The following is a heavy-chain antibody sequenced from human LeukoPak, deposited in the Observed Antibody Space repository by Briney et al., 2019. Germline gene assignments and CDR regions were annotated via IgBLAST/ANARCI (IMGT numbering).Heavy chain of an antibody. J-gene: IGHJ4*02. D-gene: IGHD2-2*01. V-gene: IGHV4-39*01. Sequence: GSLRLSCAASGFAFSNYSMNWVRQPPGKGLEWIGSIYYSGSTYYNPSLKSRITISVDTSKNQFSLKVSSVTAADTAVYFCASRYCSSASCYFDYWGQGTLVTVSS. CDR3: ASRYCSSASCYFDY. CDR1: GFAFSNYSMN. CDR2: IYYSGST.